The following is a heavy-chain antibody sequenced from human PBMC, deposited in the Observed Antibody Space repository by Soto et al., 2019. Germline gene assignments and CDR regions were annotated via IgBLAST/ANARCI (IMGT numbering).Heavy chain of an antibody. V-gene: IGHV3-23*01. D-gene: IGHD3-3*01. CDR1: GFTCSSYA. Sequence: GGSMRLSCAASGFTCSSYAMSWVRQATGKGLEWVSAISGSGGSTYYADSVKGRFTISRDNSKNTLYLQMNSLRAEDTAVYYCANYLIITIFGVVTPSGLDYWGQGTLVTVSS. J-gene: IGHJ4*02. CDR3: ANYLIITIFGVVTPSGLDY. CDR2: ISGSGGST.